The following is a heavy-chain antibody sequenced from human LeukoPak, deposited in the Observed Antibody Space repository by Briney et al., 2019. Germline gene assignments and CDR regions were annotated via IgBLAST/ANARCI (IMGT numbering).Heavy chain of an antibody. CDR2: IKSKTDGGTT. V-gene: IGHV3-15*01. CDR3: TTEWVQQLAYNWFDP. CDR1: GFTFSNAW. J-gene: IGHJ5*02. D-gene: IGHD6-13*01. Sequence: GGSLRLSCAASGFTFSNAWMSWVRQAPGKGLEWVGRIKSKTDGGTTDYAAPVKGRFTISRDDSKNTLYLQMNSLKTEDTAVYYCTTEWVQQLAYNWFDPWGQGTLVTVSS.